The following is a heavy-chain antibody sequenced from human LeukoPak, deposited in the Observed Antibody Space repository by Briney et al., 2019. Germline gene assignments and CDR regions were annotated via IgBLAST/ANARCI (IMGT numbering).Heavy chain of an antibody. D-gene: IGHD5-24*01. CDR3: ARDLTPKDGQFDY. CDR1: GFTFSSYS. J-gene: IGHJ4*02. V-gene: IGHV3-21*01. Sequence: GGSLRLSCAASGFTFSSYSMNWVRQAPGKGLEWVSSISSSSSYIYYADSVKGRFTISGDNAKNSLYLRVNSLRAENTAVYYCARDLTPKDGQFDYWGQGTLVTVSS. CDR2: ISSSSSYI.